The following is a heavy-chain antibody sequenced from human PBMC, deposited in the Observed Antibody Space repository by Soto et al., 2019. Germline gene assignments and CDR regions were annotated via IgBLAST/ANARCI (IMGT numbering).Heavy chain of an antibody. CDR2: IYYSGST. Sequence: PSETLSLTCTVSGGSISSSSYYWGWIRQPPGKGLEWIGSIYYSGSTYYNPSLKSRVTISVDTSKNQFSLKLSSVTAADTAVYYCARGLWDGYNPNWFAPWGQGTLVPVSS. J-gene: IGHJ5*02. CDR3: ARGLWDGYNPNWFAP. V-gene: IGHV4-39*07. CDR1: GGSISSSSYY. D-gene: IGHD2-21*01.